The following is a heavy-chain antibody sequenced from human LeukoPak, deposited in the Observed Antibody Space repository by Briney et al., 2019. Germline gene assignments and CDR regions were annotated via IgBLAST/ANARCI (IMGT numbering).Heavy chain of an antibody. CDR2: IKQDGSEK. J-gene: IGHJ3*02. CDR1: GFTFSSYW. V-gene: IGHV3-7*01. D-gene: IGHD6-13*01. Sequence: GGSLRLSCAASGFTFSSYWMSWVRQSPGKGLEWVANIKQDGSEKYYVDSVKGRFTISRDNAKNSLYLQMNSLRAEDTAVYYCARDRGSSWYRFAFDIWGQGTMVTVSS. CDR3: ARDRGSSWYRFAFDI.